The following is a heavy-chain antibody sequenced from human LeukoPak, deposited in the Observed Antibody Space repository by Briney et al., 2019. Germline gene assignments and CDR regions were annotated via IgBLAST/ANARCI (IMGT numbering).Heavy chain of an antibody. Sequence: ASVKVSCKASGYSFTAYYMHWVRQAPGQGLEWMGWINPNSGGTNYAQKFQGRVTMTRDTSISTAYMELSRLRSDDTAVYYCARSMVRGVISWFDPWGQGTLVTVSS. J-gene: IGHJ5*02. CDR1: GYSFTAYY. V-gene: IGHV1-2*02. CDR2: INPNSGGT. D-gene: IGHD3-10*01. CDR3: ARSMVRGVISWFDP.